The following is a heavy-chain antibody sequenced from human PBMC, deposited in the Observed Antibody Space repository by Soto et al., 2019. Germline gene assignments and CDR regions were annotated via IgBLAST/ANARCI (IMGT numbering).Heavy chain of an antibody. CDR1: GFTFSSYS. D-gene: IGHD3-22*01. CDR2: ISSSSSYI. V-gene: IGHV3-21*04. J-gene: IGHJ6*02. CDR3: AKFSDGSSGYYYNYYYYGMDV. Sequence: PGGSLRLSCAASGFTFSSYSMNWVRQAPGKGLEWVSSISSSSSYIYYADSVKGRFTISRDNSKNTLYLQMNSLRAEDTAVYYCAKFSDGSSGYYYNYYYYGMDVWGQGTTVTVSS.